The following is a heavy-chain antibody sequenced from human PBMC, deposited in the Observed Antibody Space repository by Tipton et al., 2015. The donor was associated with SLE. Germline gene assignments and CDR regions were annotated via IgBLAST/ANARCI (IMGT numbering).Heavy chain of an antibody. D-gene: IGHD3-22*01. Sequence: TLSLTCAVSGYSISSGHYWGWIRQPPGKGLEWIASISHSGNTYYNPSLKSRVSMSIDTSKNQVFLRLSSLTAADTAVYYCTRHDYDDNGYYMHYFDYWGQGTLVTVSS. V-gene: IGHV4-38-2*01. J-gene: IGHJ4*02. CDR2: ISHSGNT. CDR1: GYSISSGHY. CDR3: TRHDYDDNGYYMHYFDY.